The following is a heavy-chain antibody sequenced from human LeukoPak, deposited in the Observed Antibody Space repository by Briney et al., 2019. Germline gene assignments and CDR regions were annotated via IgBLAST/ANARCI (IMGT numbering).Heavy chain of an antibody. V-gene: IGHV1-2*02. CDR3: ARDRVVVPAAKRGWFDP. CDR2: FNPNSGGT. J-gene: IGHJ5*02. Sequence: GASVKVSCKASGYTFTGYYMRWVRQAPGQGLEWMGWFNPNSGGTNYAQKFQGRVTMTRDTSISTAYMELSRLRSDDTAVYYCARDRVVVPAAKRGWFDPWGQGTLVTVSS. D-gene: IGHD2-2*01. CDR1: GYTFTGYY.